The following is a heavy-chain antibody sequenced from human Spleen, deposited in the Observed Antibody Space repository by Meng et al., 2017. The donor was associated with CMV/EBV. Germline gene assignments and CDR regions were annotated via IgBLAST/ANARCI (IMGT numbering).Heavy chain of an antibody. CDR2: ISSGGGTI. Sequence: GESLKISCAASGFTFSDYYMSWVRQAPGKGLEWVSHISSGGGTIYSADSVKGRFTISRDNSKNTLYLQMNSLRAEDTAVYYCAKVEDTGDATYYYGMDVWGQGTSVTVSS. CDR3: AKVEDTGDATYYYGMDV. D-gene: IGHD7-27*01. V-gene: IGHV3-11*04. J-gene: IGHJ6*02. CDR1: GFTFSDYY.